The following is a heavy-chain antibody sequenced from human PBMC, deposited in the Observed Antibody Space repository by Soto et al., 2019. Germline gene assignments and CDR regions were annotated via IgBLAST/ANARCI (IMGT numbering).Heavy chain of an antibody. CDR3: ARIAPYCSGGSCHGGWFDP. J-gene: IGHJ5*02. D-gene: IGHD2-15*01. V-gene: IGHV5-10-1*01. Sequence: GESLKISCKGSGYSFTSYWISWVRQMPGNGLEWMGRIDPSDSYTNYSPSFQGHVTISADKSISTAYLQWSSLKASDTAMYYCARIAPYCSGGSCHGGWFDPWGQGTLVTVSS. CDR2: IDPSDSYT. CDR1: GYSFTSYW.